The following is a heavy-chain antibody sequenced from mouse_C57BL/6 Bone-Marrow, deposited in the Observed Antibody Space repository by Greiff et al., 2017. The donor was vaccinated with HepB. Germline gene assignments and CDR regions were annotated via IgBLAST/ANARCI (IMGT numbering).Heavy chain of an antibody. V-gene: IGHV1-50*01. CDR2: IDPSDSYT. CDR3: ARGSNYGFAY. J-gene: IGHJ3*01. CDR1: GYTFTSYW. Sequence: QVQLQQSGAELVKPGASVKLSCKASGYTFTSYWMQWVKQRPGQGLEWIGEIDPSDSYTNYNHKFKGKATLTVDKSSSTAYMQLSSLTSEDSAVYYCARGSNYGFAYWGQGTVVTVSA. D-gene: IGHD2-5*01.